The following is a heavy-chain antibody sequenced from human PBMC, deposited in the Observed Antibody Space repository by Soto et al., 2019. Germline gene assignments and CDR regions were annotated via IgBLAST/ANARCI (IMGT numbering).Heavy chain of an antibody. J-gene: IGHJ6*01. Sequence: EVQLLESGGGLVQPGGSLRLSCAASGFTFSNYAVNWVRQAPGTGLEWVSGISGSGGSIYYADSVKGRFIISRDNSKNTVNLHMNSLRAEETAVYYCAKAGPGYSGYYNYYYNGMDVW. D-gene: IGHD5-12*01. CDR2: ISGSGGSI. CDR1: GFTFSNYA. CDR3: AKAGPGYSGYYNYYYNGMDV. V-gene: IGHV3-23*01.